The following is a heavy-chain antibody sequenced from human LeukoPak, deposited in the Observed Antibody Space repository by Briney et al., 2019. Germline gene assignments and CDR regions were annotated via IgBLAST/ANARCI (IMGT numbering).Heavy chain of an antibody. D-gene: IGHD3-9*01. Sequence: GGSLRLSCVASGFTFITYSMNWVRQAPGKGLEWVSSISSSSDYIYYADSVKGRFTISRDNSKNTLYLQLNTLRAEDTAVYYCANGYYYNILTGYYKDRDTSFQYWGQGTLVTVSS. J-gene: IGHJ1*01. V-gene: IGHV3-21*04. CDR1: GFTFITYS. CDR2: ISSSSDYI. CDR3: ANGYYYNILTGYYKDRDTSFQY.